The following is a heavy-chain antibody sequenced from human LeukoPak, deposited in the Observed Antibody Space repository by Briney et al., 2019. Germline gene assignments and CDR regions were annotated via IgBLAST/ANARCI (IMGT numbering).Heavy chain of an antibody. V-gene: IGHV3-74*01. CDR2: INGDGAIT. CDR1: GFTFSSSW. D-gene: IGHD1-1*01. J-gene: IGHJ6*02. CDR3: ARDRYNQYGMDV. Sequence: GGSLRLSCVASGFTFSSSWMHWVRHAPGKGLVWVSRINGDGAITSYADSVKGRFIISRDNAKDTLSLVMNSLRADDTAVYYCARDRYNQYGMDVWGLGTTVTVSS.